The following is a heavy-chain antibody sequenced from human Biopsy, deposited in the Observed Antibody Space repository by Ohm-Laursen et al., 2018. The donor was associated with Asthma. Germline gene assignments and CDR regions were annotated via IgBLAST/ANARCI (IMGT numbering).Heavy chain of an antibody. Sequence: SLRLSCAASGFTVSRDHMFWVRQAPGKGLEWVGVISKDASTQDYADSVKGRFTMARDNSKNTLDLQMNSLRAEDTAVYYCARGNHHLDYGGNSGAFDIWGQGTMVTVSS. V-gene: IGHV3-30*03. CDR2: ISKDASTQ. CDR3: ARGNHHLDYGGNSGAFDI. D-gene: IGHD4-23*01. J-gene: IGHJ3*02. CDR1: GFTVSRDH.